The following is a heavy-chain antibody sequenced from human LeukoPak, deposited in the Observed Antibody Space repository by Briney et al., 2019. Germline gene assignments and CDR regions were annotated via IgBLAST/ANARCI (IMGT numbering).Heavy chain of an antibody. CDR3: ARAPGIAAAGTAYYYYYYMDV. J-gene: IGHJ6*03. Sequence: GGSLRLSCAASGFTFSSYWMHWVRQAPGKGLVWVSRINTDGSSISYADSVKGRFTISRDNAKNTLYLQMNSLRAEDTAVYYCARAPGIAAAGTAYYYYYYMDVWGKGTTVTVSS. CDR1: GFTFSSYW. D-gene: IGHD6-13*01. V-gene: IGHV3-74*01. CDR2: INTDGSSI.